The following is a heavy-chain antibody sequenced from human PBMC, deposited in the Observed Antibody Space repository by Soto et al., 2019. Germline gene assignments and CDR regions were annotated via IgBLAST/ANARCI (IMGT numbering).Heavy chain of an antibody. CDR2: LNAGNGNT. Sequence: QVQLEQSGAEVKKPGASVKISCKASGYIFTTYDMHWVRQAPGQRLEWMGWLNAGNGNTKYSQKFQDRVTITRDTSACAIYMQLSSLSSEDTAVYYCARDGRASVDVLTGYPRHAFDIWGQGTMVTVSS. CDR1: GYIFTTYD. CDR3: ARDGRASVDVLTGYPRHAFDI. V-gene: IGHV1-3*01. D-gene: IGHD3-9*01. J-gene: IGHJ3*02.